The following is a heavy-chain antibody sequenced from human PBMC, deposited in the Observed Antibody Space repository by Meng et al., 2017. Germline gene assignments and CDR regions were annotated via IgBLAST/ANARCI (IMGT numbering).Heavy chain of an antibody. V-gene: IGHV3-66*02. CDR1: GLTVSSNS. D-gene: IGHD6-6*01. CDR3: ARESMYNWFDP. CDR2: IYSGGST. J-gene: IGHJ5*02. Sequence: VRRWESGVGVVQPGVSLRLSCAASGLTVSSNSMSWVRQAPGKGLEWVSVIYSGGSTYYADSVKGRFTISRDNSKNTLYLQMNSLRAEDTAVYYCARESMYNWFDPWGQGTLVTVSS.